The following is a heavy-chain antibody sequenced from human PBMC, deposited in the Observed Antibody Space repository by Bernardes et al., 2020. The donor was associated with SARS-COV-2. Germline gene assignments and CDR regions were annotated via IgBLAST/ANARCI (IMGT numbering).Heavy chain of an antibody. CDR2: IYYSGST. CDR3: ARDRGDGYNYLRYYFDY. Sequence: SETLSLTCTVSGGSISSGGYYWSWIRQHPGKGLEWIGYIYYSGSTYYNPSLKSRVTISVDTSKNQFSLKLSSVTAADTAVYYCARDRGDGYNYLRYYFDYWGQGTLVTVSS. D-gene: IGHD5-12*01. CDR1: GGSISSGGYY. V-gene: IGHV4-31*03. J-gene: IGHJ4*02.